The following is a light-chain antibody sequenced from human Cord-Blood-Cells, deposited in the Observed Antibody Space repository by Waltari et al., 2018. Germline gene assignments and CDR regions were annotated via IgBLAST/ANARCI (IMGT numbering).Light chain of an antibody. V-gene: IGKV2-30*02. CDR2: KVS. CDR1: QSLVHSDGNTY. J-gene: IGKJ1*01. Sequence: DVVMTQSPLSLPVTLGQPASISCRSSQSLVHSDGNTYLIWFQQRPGQSPRRLIYKVSNRDSGVPDRFSGSGSGTDFTLKISRVEADDVGVYYCMQGTHWPRTFGQGTKVEIK. CDR3: MQGTHWPRT.